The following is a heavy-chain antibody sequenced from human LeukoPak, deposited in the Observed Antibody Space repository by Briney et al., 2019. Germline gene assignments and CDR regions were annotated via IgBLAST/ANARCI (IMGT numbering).Heavy chain of an antibody. J-gene: IGHJ4*02. CDR1: GGSINYYY. D-gene: IGHD2-15*01. CDR3: ALLHDGY. Sequence: SETLSLTCTVSGGSINYYYWMWIRQPPGKGLEWIGYIYYSGGTHYNPSLKSRVTMLVDTSKNQFSLKLTAVTAADTAVYYCALLHDGYWGQGTLVTVSP. CDR2: IYYSGGT. V-gene: IGHV4-59*01.